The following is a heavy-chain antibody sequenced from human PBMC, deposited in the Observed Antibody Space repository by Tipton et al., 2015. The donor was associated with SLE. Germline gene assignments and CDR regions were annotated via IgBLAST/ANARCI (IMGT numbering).Heavy chain of an antibody. J-gene: IGHJ4*02. CDR3: ARDSTRSGWYYFDY. CDR1: GGSISSSSYY. D-gene: IGHD6-19*01. CDR2: IYYSGST. V-gene: IGHV4-39*07. Sequence: TLSLTCTVSGGSISSSSYYWGWIRQPPGTGLEWIGSIYYSGSTYYNPSLKSRVTISVDTSKTQFSLKLSSVTAADTAVYYCARDSTRSGWYYFDYWGQGTLVTVSS.